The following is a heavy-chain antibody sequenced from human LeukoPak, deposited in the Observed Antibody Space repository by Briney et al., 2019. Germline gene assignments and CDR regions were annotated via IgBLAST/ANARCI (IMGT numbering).Heavy chain of an antibody. J-gene: IGHJ4*02. CDR2: IYYSGST. Sequence: SETLSLTCTVSGGSISSGGYSWSWIRQHPGKGLEWIGYIYYSGSTYYSPSLKSRVTISVDTSKNQYSLKLTSVTAADTAVYYCARDCHGGYDPEGFDYWGQGTLVTVSS. CDR3: ARDCHGGYDPEGFDY. V-gene: IGHV4-31*03. D-gene: IGHD5-12*01. CDR1: GGSISSGGYS.